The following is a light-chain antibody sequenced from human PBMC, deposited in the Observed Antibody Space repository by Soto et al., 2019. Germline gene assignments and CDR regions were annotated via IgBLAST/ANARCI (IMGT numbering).Light chain of an antibody. J-gene: IGKJ4*01. CDR3: QQYNVWPLT. Sequence: IVMTQSPATLSVSPGERATLSCRASQSVSSNLAWYQQKPGQTPKLLIYVASTQATGIPARFSGSGSGTEFTLTISSLQSEDFAVYYCQQYNVWPLTFGGGTKVEFK. V-gene: IGKV3-15*01. CDR1: QSVSSN. CDR2: VAS.